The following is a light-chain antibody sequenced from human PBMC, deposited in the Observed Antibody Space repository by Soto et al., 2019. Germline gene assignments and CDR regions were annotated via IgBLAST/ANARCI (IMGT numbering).Light chain of an antibody. Sequence: QSALAQPASVPGSPGQSITLSCTGTSSDVGSYNLVSWYQQHPGKAPKLMIYEGSKRPSGVSNRFSGSKSGNTASLTISGLQAQDEADYYCCSYAGSSTLFVFGTGTKVPS. CDR3: CSYAGSSTLFV. V-gene: IGLV2-23*01. CDR1: SSDVGSYNL. J-gene: IGLJ1*01. CDR2: EGS.